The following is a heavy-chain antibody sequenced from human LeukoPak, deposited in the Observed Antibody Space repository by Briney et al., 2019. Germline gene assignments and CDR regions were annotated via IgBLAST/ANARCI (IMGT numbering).Heavy chain of an antibody. CDR3: ARYERGGGVDY. CDR2: ISSSGGTI. D-gene: IGHD3-10*01. J-gene: IGHJ4*02. Sequence: GGSLRLSCAASGFTFSSYEMNWVRQAPGKGLEWVSYISSSGGTIYYADSVKGRFTISRDNAKNSLFLQMNSLRVEDTAVYYCARYERGGGVDYWGQGTLVTVSS. V-gene: IGHV3-48*03. CDR1: GFTFSSYE.